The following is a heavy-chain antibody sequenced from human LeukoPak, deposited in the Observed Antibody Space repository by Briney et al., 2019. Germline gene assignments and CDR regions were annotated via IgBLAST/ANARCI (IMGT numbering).Heavy chain of an antibody. V-gene: IGHV3-30-3*01. CDR1: GFTFSSYA. Sequence: GRSPRLSCAASGFTFSSYAMHWVRQAPGKGLEWVAVISYDGSNKYYADSVKGRFTISRDNSKNTLYLQMNSLRAEDTAVYYCARDYGTYYYYYGMDVWGQGTTVTVSS. D-gene: IGHD3-16*01. J-gene: IGHJ6*02. CDR3: ARDYGTYYYYYGMDV. CDR2: ISYDGSNK.